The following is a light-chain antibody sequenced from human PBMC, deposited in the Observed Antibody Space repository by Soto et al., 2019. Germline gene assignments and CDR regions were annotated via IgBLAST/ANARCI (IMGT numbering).Light chain of an antibody. V-gene: IGLV2-8*01. CDR2: EVS. Sequence: QSALTQPPSASGSPGQSVTISCTGTSSDVGGYKYVSWYQQHPGKAPKLMIFEVSRRPSGVPDRFSGSKSGNTASLTVSVLQAEDEADYYCSSYAGRNTWVFGGGTKLTVL. J-gene: IGLJ3*02. CDR3: SSYAGRNTWV. CDR1: SSDVGGYKY.